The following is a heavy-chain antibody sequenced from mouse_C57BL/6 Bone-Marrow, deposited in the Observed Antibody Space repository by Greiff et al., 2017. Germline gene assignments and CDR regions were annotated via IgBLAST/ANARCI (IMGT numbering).Heavy chain of an antibody. V-gene: IGHV7-1*01. Sequence: DVKLVESGGGLVQSGRSLRLSCATSGFTFSDFYMEWVRQAPGKGLEWIAASRNKANDYTTEYSASVKGRFIVSRDTSQSILYLQMNALRAEDTAIYYCARDACPHGIFAYWGQGTLVTVSA. CDR1: GFTFSDFY. CDR2: SRNKANDYTT. J-gene: IGHJ3*01. D-gene: IGHD2-1*01. CDR3: ARDACPHGIFAY.